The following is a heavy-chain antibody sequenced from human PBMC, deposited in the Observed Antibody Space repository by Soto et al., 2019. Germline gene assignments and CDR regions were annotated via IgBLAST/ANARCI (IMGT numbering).Heavy chain of an antibody. CDR1: GYTITSYG. CDR3: ARDPRFLEWLRLADNWFDP. V-gene: IGHV1-18*01. J-gene: IGHJ5*02. Sequence: ASVKVSCKASGYTITSYGISWVRQAPVQGLEWMGWISAYNGNTNYAQKLQGRVTMTTDTSTSTAYMELRSLRSDDTAVYYCARDPRFLEWLRLADNWFDPWGQGTLVTVSS. D-gene: IGHD3-3*01. CDR2: ISAYNGNT.